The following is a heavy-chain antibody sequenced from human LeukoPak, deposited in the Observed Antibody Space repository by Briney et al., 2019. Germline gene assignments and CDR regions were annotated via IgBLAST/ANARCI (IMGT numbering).Heavy chain of an antibody. V-gene: IGHV4-59*01. J-gene: IGHJ5*02. CDR3: AKDWELGS. Sequence: SETLSLTCSVSGASITSYYWNWIRQPPGKGLEWIGNIYISGGTNYNPSLKNRVTISLDTSKDQFSLKLTSVTAAGTAFYYCAKDWELGSWGQGTLVTVSS. D-gene: IGHD1-26*01. CDR2: IYISGGT. CDR1: GASITSYY.